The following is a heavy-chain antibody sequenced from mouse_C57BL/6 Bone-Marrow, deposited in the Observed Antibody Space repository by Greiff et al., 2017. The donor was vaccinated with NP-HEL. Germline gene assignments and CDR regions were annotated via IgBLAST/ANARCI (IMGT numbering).Heavy chain of an antibody. D-gene: IGHD1-1*01. Sequence: EVKLQESGPGLAKPSQTLSLTCSVTGYSITSDYWNWIRKFPGNKLEYMGYISYSGSTYYNPSLKSRVSITRDTSKNQYYLQLNSVTTEDTATYYCARLRYYGSRAMDYWGQGTSVTVSS. CDR2: ISYSGST. CDR3: ARLRYYGSRAMDY. CDR1: GYSITSDY. J-gene: IGHJ4*01. V-gene: IGHV3-8*01.